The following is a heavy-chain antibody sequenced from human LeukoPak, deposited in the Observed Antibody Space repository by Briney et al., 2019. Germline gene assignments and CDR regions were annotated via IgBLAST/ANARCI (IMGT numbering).Heavy chain of an antibody. CDR2: INPSGGST. V-gene: IGHV1-46*01. CDR3: ARLKSKAAAGTGGYYYYGMDV. Sequence: GASVKVSCKASGYTFTSYYMHWVRQAPGQGLEWMGIINPSGGSTSYAQKFQGRVTMTRDTSTSTVYMELSSLRSEDTAVYYCARLKSKAAAGTGGYYYYGMDVWGQGTTVTVSS. D-gene: IGHD6-13*01. CDR1: GYTFTSYY. J-gene: IGHJ6*02.